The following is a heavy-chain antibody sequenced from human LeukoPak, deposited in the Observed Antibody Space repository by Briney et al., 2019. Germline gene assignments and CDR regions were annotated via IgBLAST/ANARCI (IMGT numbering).Heavy chain of an antibody. CDR3: ARHGESGYSGYIDY. CDR2: ISHSGST. CDR1: GDSINSGDYY. V-gene: IGHV4-39*07. Sequence: SQTLSLTCSVSGDSINSGDYYWSWIRQPPGKGLEWIGSISHSGSTYYNPSLKSRVTISVDMSKNQFSLKLSSVTAADTAVYYCARHGESGYSGYIDYWGQGTLVTVSS. J-gene: IGHJ4*02. D-gene: IGHD5-12*01.